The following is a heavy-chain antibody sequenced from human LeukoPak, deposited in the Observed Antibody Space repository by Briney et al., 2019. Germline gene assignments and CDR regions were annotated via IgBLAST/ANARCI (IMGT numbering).Heavy chain of an antibody. CDR1: GFSFSSYA. CDR2: ISYDGSKK. V-gene: IGHV3-30*04. D-gene: IGHD2-21*01. CDR3: AKEGDHMGFDY. J-gene: IGHJ4*02. Sequence: GGSLRLSCGASGFSFSSYAMHWVRQAPGKGLEWVAVISYDGSKKYCAESVKGRFTISRDNSKNTLYLQMNSLRAEDTAVYYCAKEGDHMGFDYWGQGTLVTVSS.